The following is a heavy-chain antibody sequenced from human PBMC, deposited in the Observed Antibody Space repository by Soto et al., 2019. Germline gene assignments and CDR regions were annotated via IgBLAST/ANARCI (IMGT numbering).Heavy chain of an antibody. CDR3: AKGTDTSGYYYGSFDY. Sequence: EVPLVESGGGLEQPGRSLRLSCAASGFTFDDYAMHWVRQAPGKGLEWVSGISWNSGSIGYADSVKGRFTISRDNAKNSLYLQMNSLRAEDTALYYCAKGTDTSGYYYGSFDYWGQGTLVTVSS. CDR1: GFTFDDYA. V-gene: IGHV3-9*01. J-gene: IGHJ4*02. CDR2: ISWNSGSI. D-gene: IGHD3-22*01.